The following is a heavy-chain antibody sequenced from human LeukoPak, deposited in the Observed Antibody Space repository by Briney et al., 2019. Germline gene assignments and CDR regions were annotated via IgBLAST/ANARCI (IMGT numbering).Heavy chain of an antibody. CDR1: GFALSDYP. CDR3: AKGPYYVAAD. V-gene: IGHV3-23*01. Sequence: GGSLRLSCAASGFALSDYPMTWVRQAPGKGLEWVSAISGSGGTTYYAASVKGRFTISRDNSKNTLYLHMSSLRAEDTAVYYCAKGPYYVAADWGQGTLVTVSS. J-gene: IGHJ4*02. CDR2: ISGSGGTT. D-gene: IGHD1-26*01.